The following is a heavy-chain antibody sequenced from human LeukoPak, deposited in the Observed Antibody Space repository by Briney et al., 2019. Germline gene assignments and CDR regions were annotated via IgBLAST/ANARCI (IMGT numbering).Heavy chain of an antibody. CDR2: ISYDGSNK. V-gene: IGHV3-30*04. CDR1: GFTFSSYA. J-gene: IGHJ5*02. Sequence: GGSLRLSCAASGFTFSSYAMHWVRQAPGKGLEWVAVISYDGSNKYNGDSVKGRFTISRDNSKNTRYLQMNSLRAEDTAVYYCARDNTDSSSLYNWFDPWGQGTLVTVSS. D-gene: IGHD6-6*01. CDR3: ARDNTDSSSLYNWFDP.